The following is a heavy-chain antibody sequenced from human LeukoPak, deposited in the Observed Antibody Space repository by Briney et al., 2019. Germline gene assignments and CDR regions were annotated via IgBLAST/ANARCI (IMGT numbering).Heavy chain of an antibody. CDR2: ISAYNGNT. V-gene: IGHV1-18*01. D-gene: IGHD3-22*01. Sequence: XSVKVSCKASGYTFTSYGISWVRQAPGQGLEWMGWISAYNGNTNYAQKLQGRVTMTTDTSTSTAYMELRSLRSDDTAVYYCARVGVEYDSSGYYDYWGQGTLVTVSS. CDR3: ARVGVEYDSSGYYDY. CDR1: GYTFTSYG. J-gene: IGHJ4*02.